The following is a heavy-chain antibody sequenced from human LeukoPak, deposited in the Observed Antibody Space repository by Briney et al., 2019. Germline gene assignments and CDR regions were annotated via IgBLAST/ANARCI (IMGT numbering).Heavy chain of an antibody. J-gene: IGHJ5*02. CDR1: GGSFSGYY. Sequence: RSSETLSLTCAVYGGSFSGYYWSWIRHPPRNGLEWNGEINHSGSTNYNPSLKSRVTISVDTSKSQFSLKLSSVTAADTAVYYCARGGAHYYDSSGYPTPFDPWGQGTLVTVSS. CDR2: INHSGST. D-gene: IGHD3-22*01. V-gene: IGHV4-34*01. CDR3: ARGGAHYYDSSGYPTPFDP.